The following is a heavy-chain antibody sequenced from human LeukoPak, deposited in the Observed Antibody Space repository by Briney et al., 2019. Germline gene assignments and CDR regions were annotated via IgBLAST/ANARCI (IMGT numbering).Heavy chain of an antibody. J-gene: IGHJ4*02. CDR1: GGSFSGYY. CDR3: ARKRFGYYYFDY. V-gene: IGHV4-34*01. D-gene: IGHD3-10*01. CDR2: INHSGST. Sequence: SETLSLTCAVYGGSFSGYYWSWIRQPPGKGLEWIGEINHSGSTNYNPSLKSRVTISVDTSKNQFSLKLSSVTAADTAVYYCARKRFGYYYFDYWGQGTLVTVSS.